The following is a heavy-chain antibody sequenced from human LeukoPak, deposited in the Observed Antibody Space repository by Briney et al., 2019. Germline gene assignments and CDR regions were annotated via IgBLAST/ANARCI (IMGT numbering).Heavy chain of an antibody. CDR2: IRQDGSEK. J-gene: IGHJ4*02. CDR1: GFTFSSYW. V-gene: IGHV3-7*01. CDR3: ARRYFDY. Sequence: GGSLRLSCVASGFTFSSYWMSWVRQAPGKGLEWVANIRQDGSEKYYVDSVKGRFTISRDNAKNSLYLQMNGLRAEDTAVYYCARRYFDYWGQGTLVTVSS.